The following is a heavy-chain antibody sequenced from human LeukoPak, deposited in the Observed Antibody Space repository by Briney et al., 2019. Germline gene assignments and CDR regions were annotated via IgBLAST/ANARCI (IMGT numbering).Heavy chain of an antibody. J-gene: IGHJ4*02. CDR2: IKQDGSEK. V-gene: IGHV3-7*01. CDR1: GFTFSSYW. Sequence: GGSLGLSCAASGFTFSSYWMSWVRQAPGKGLEWVANIKQDGSEKYYVDSVKGRFTISRDNAKNSLYLQMNSLRAEDTAVYYCAREVRQLWLLGLSYFDYWGQGTLVTVSS. CDR3: AREVRQLWLLGLSYFDY. D-gene: IGHD5-18*01.